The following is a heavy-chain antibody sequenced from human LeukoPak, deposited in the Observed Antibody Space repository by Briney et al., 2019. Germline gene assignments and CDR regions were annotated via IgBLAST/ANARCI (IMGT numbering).Heavy chain of an antibody. J-gene: IGHJ4*02. CDR3: ASSGSYRFDY. V-gene: IGHV3-48*02. D-gene: IGHD1-26*01. CDR1: GFTFSSYS. Sequence: GGSLRLSCAASGFTFSSYSMNWVRQAPGKGLEWVSHITASGTAMFYADSVKGCFTISRDNAKNSRYLQMNSLRDEDTAVYYCASSGSYRFDYWGQGTLVTVSS. CDR2: ITASGTAM.